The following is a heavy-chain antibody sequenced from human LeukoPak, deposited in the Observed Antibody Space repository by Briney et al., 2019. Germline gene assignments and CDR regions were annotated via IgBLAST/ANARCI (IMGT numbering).Heavy chain of an antibody. CDR2: IYYSGST. CDR1: GGSISSYY. V-gene: IGHV4-59*01. CDR3: ARGGTNYYYYGMDV. D-gene: IGHD2-15*01. J-gene: IGHJ6*02. Sequence: SETLSLTCTVSGGSISSYYWSWIRQPPGKGLEWIGYIYYSGSTDYNPSLKSRVTISVDTSKNQFSLKLSSVTAADTAVYYCARGGTNYYYYGMDVWGQGTTVTVSS.